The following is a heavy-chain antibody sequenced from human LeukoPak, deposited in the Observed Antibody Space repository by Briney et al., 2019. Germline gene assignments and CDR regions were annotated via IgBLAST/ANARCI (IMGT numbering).Heavy chain of an antibody. J-gene: IGHJ5*02. CDR1: GVSISSYY. CDR3: ARDNPYYYDSSGRGGWFDP. D-gene: IGHD3-22*01. V-gene: IGHV4-59*01. CDR2: IYYSGST. Sequence: SETLSLTCTVSGVSISSYYWSWLRQPPGKGLEWIGYIYYSGSTNYNPSLKSRVTISVDTSKNQFSLKLSSVTAADTAVYYCARDNPYYYDSSGRGGWFDPWGQGTLVTVSS.